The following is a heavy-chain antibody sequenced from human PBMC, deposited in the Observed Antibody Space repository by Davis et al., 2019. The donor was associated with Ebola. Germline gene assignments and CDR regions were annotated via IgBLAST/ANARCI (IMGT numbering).Heavy chain of an antibody. CDR3: AREVGYSGYDSRDY. D-gene: IGHD5-12*01. CDR1: GYTFTNYG. J-gene: IGHJ4*02. Sequence: ASVKVSCKASGYTFTNYGITWVRQAPGQGLEWMGWINPHNGNTNYGQNVQGRVIMTSDTATTTAYMELSSLRSEDTAVYYCAREVGYSGYDSRDYWGQGTLVTVSS. CDR2: INPHNGNT. V-gene: IGHV1-18*04.